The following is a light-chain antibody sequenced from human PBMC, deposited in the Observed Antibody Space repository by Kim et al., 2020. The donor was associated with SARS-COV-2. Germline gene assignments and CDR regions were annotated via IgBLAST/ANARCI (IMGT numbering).Light chain of an antibody. CDR1: HSINSY. CDR3: QTSRSWPP. V-gene: IGKV3-11*01. J-gene: IGKJ5*01. Sequence: EIVLTQSPATLSLSPGERATLSCMTSHSINSYLAWYQQKPGQAPRLLIYDASIRATGVPVRFSGSGSGTDFTLTISSLEPEDVAVYYCQTSRSWPPFGQGTRLGIK. CDR2: DAS.